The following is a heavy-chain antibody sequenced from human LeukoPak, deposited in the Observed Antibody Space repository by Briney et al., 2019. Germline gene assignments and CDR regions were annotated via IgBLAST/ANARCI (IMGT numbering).Heavy chain of an antibody. Sequence: PGGSLRLSCAASGFTFDDYAMHWVRQAPGKGLEWVSGISWNSGSIGYADSVKGRFTISRDNAKNSLYLQMNSLRAEDTAVYYCAKDKLLWFGEGPSYGMDVWGQGTTVTVSS. CDR2: ISWNSGSI. CDR1: GFTFDDYA. V-gene: IGHV3-9*01. CDR3: AKDKLLWFGEGPSYGMDV. D-gene: IGHD3-10*01. J-gene: IGHJ6*02.